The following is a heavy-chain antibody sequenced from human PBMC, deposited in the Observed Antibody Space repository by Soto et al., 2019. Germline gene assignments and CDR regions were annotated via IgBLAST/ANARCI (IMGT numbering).Heavy chain of an antibody. D-gene: IGHD5-12*01. V-gene: IGHV3-11*06. CDR2: ISSSSSYT. Sequence: PGGSLRLSCGASGFTFSDYYMSWIRQAPGKGLEWVSYISSSSSYTNYADSVKGRFTISRDNAKNSLYLQMNSLRAEDTAVYYCARDHMGGYKSGYYFDYWGQGTLVTVSS. CDR1: GFTFSDYY. J-gene: IGHJ4*02. CDR3: ARDHMGGYKSGYYFDY.